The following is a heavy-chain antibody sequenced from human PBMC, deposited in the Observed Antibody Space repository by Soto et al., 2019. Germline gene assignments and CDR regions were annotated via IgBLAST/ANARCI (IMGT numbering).Heavy chain of an antibody. V-gene: IGHV1-69*13. D-gene: IGHD3-22*01. J-gene: IGHJ6*02. CDR3: ARVGDSSGYYYYYYGMDV. CDR2: IIPIFGTA. Sequence: ASVKVSCKASGGTFSSYAISWVRQAPGQGLEWMGGIIPIFGTANYAQKFQGRVTITAYESTSTAYMELSSLRSEDTAVYYGARVGDSSGYYYYYYGMDVWGQGTTLTVSS. CDR1: GGTFSSYA.